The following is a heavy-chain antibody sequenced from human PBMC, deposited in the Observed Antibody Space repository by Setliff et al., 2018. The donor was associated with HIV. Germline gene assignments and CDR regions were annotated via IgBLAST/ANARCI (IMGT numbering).Heavy chain of an antibody. Sequence: GGSLRLSCAASGFTFSSYWMHWVRQAPGRGLVWVSRINSDGSSTSYADSVKGRFTISRDNAKNTLYLQMNSLRAEDTAVYYCARLSGPITMIVVGRGGPYYYGMDVWGQGTTVTVSS. CDR3: ARLSGPITMIVVGRGGPYYYGMDV. CDR2: INSDGSST. J-gene: IGHJ6*02. V-gene: IGHV3-74*01. D-gene: IGHD3-22*01. CDR1: GFTFSSYW.